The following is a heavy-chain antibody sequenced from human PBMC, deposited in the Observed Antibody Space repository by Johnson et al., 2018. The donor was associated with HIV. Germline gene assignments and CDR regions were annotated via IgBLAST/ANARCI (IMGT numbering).Heavy chain of an antibody. CDR1: GFTFSSYW. Sequence: VQLVESGGGLVQPGGSLRLSCAASGFTFSSYWMSWVRQAPGKGLEWVANIKQDGSEKYYVDSVKGRFTISGDNAKNSLYLQMNSLRAEDTAVYYCARDDTEADGAFDIWGQGTMVTVSS. J-gene: IGHJ3*02. CDR2: IKQDGSEK. CDR3: ARDDTEADGAFDI. D-gene: IGHD2-2*02. V-gene: IGHV3-7*01.